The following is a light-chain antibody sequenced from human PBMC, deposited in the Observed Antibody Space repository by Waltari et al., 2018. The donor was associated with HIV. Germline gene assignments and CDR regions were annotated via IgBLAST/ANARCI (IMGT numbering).Light chain of an antibody. CDR3: AAWDDSLNGWV. CDR1: SPNISRNP. J-gene: IGLJ3*02. CDR2: PNT. V-gene: IGLV1-44*01. Sequence: QSGLTQPPSASATPGPRVTISCSGSSPNISRNPINWYKQVPGPAPKPLIYPNTHRPAGVPARFSGSKSGSSASLAISGLQSEDEADYYCAAWDDSLNGWVFGGGTKLTVL.